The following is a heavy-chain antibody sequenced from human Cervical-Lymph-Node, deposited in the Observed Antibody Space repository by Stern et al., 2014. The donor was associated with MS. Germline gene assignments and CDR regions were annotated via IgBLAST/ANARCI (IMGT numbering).Heavy chain of an antibody. J-gene: IGHJ4*02. CDR1: GGSISGYD. Sequence: VQLVESGPGLVKLSETLSLTCTVSGGSISGYDCSWIRQPPGKGLEWIGHIYYSGSTNYIPSLKSRVSISIDTPKNQFSLKLSSVTAADTAVYYCARSRDAYSPLAYWGQGALVTVSS. D-gene: IGHD5-24*01. CDR2: IYYSGST. CDR3: ARSRDAYSPLAY. V-gene: IGHV4-59*01.